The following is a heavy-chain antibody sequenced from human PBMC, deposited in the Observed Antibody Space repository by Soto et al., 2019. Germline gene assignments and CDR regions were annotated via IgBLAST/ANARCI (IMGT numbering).Heavy chain of an antibody. J-gene: IGHJ4*02. CDR1: GGSFSGYY. D-gene: IGHD3-3*01. CDR3: MRVSPGTIFGY. Sequence: SETLSLTCAVYGGSFSGYYWTWVRQSAGKGLEWIAEITHSGNTNYNPSLKSRVTISIDTYKNQFSLKLNSVTAADTAVYYCMRVSPGTIFGYWGQGT. CDR2: ITHSGNT. V-gene: IGHV4-34*01.